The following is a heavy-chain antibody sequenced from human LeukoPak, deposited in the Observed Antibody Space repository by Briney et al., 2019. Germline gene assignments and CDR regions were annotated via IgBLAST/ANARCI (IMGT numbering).Heavy chain of an antibody. J-gene: IGHJ5*02. CDR2: FDAEDGET. V-gene: IGHV1-24*01. CDR1: GYTLTELS. Sequence: ASVKVSCKVSGYTLTELSMHWVRQAPGKWLEWMGGFDAEDGETIYAQKFQGRVTMTEDTSTDTAYMELSSLRSEDTAVYYCATARSWGGSYYTARFDPWGQGTLVTVSS. CDR3: ATARSWGGSYYTARFDP. D-gene: IGHD1-26*01.